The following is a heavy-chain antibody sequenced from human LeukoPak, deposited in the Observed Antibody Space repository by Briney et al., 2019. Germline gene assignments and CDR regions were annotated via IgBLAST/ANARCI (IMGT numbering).Heavy chain of an antibody. V-gene: IGHV3-74*01. CDR1: GFTFSSFR. Sequence: PGGSLRLSCAASGFTFSSFRMHWVRQAPGKGPVWVSRINSDGSSTNYADSVKGRFTISRDNAKNTLYLQMNSLRAEDTAVYYCAAHFTMVRGVIINDVDYWGQGTLVTVSS. D-gene: IGHD3-10*01. CDR3: AAHFTMVRGVIINDVDY. CDR2: INSDGSST. J-gene: IGHJ4*02.